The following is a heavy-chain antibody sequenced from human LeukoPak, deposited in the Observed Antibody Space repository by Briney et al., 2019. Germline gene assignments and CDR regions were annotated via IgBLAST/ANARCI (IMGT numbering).Heavy chain of an antibody. D-gene: IGHD3-3*01. V-gene: IGHV4-39*01. Sequence: SETLSLTCTVSGGSISSSSYYWGWIRQSPGKGLEWIGSIYYSGSTYYNPSLKSRVTISVDTSKNQFSLKLSSVTAADTAVYYCARQAGGDTFIRFLEWSHPHNWFDPWGQGTLVTVSS. CDR3: ARQAGGDTFIRFLEWSHPHNWFDP. CDR2: IYYSGST. J-gene: IGHJ5*02. CDR1: GGSISSSSYY.